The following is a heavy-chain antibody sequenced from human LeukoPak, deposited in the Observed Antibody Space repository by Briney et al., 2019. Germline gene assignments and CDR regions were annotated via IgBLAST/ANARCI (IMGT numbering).Heavy chain of an antibody. V-gene: IGHV4-30-4*01. CDR2: IYYSGST. CDR3: ARDPHSGGGWFDP. D-gene: IGHD5-12*01. J-gene: IGHJ5*02. CDR1: GGSISSGDYY. Sequence: SETLSLTCTVSGGSISSGDYYWSWIRQPPGKGLEWIGYIYYSGSTYYNPSLKSRVTISVDTSKNQFSLKLSSVTAADTAVYYCARDPHSGGGWFDPWGQGTLVTVSS.